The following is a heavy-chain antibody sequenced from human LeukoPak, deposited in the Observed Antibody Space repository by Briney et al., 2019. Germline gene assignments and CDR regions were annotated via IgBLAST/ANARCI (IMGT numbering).Heavy chain of an antibody. CDR3: AKGPLYSSSWYGLIDY. J-gene: IGHJ4*02. CDR2: ISGNGGST. V-gene: IGHV3-23*01. Sequence: PGGSLRLSCAASGFTFSNYDMSWVRQAPGKGLEWVSGISGNGGSTYYAASVKGRFTISRDNAKNSLYLQMNSLRAEDTALYYCAKGPLYSSSWYGLIDYWGQGTLVTVSS. CDR1: GFTFSNYD. D-gene: IGHD6-13*01.